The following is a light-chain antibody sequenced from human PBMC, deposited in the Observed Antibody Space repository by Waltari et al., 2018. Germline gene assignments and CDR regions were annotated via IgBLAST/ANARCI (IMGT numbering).Light chain of an antibody. V-gene: IGKV4-1*01. CDR3: QQYYTTPYT. CDR2: WAS. CDR1: QNVFYSSNTKSY. Sequence: DIVMTQSPDSLAVSLVERATISCKSSQNVFYSSNTKSYLTWYQHKPGQPSRLLIYWASTRESGVPDRFSGSESGTDFTLTISSLQAEDVAVYYCQQYYTTPYTFGQGTKVEIK. J-gene: IGKJ2*01.